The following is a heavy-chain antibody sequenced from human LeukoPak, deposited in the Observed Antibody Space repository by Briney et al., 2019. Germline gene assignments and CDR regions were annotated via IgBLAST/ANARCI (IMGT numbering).Heavy chain of an antibody. J-gene: IGHJ3*02. V-gene: IGHV4-59*01. CDR2: IYYSGST. D-gene: IGHD2-15*01. Sequence: SETLSLTCTVSGGSISSYYWRWIRQPPGKGLEWIGYIYYSGSTNYNPSLKCRVTISVDTSKNQFSLKLSSVTAADTAVYYCARVGCSGGSCYSDAFDIWGQGTMVTVSS. CDR1: GGSISSYY. CDR3: ARVGCSGGSCYSDAFDI.